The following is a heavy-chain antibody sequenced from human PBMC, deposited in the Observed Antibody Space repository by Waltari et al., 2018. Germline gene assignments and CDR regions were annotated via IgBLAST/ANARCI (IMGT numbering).Heavy chain of an antibody. CDR2: INDTGST. Sequence: QVQLQQWGAGLLKPTETLSLTCAVYGGSLSGYYWRWIRQPPGKGLEWIGEINDTGSTNYNPYIKSRVTISVDTSKNQFSLKLSSVTAADTAVYYCARGPYYDNSAYYIFWGQGTLVTVSS. CDR1: GGSLSGYY. J-gene: IGHJ4*02. CDR3: ARGPYYDNSAYYIF. V-gene: IGHV4-34*01. D-gene: IGHD3-22*01.